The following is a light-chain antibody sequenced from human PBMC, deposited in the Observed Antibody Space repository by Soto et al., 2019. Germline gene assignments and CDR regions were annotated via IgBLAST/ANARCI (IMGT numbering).Light chain of an antibody. Sequence: QSVLTQPPSASGTPGQRVTISCSGSRSNIGSNTVNWYQQLPGTAPKLLIYSNSQRPSGVPDRFSGSKSDTSASLAISGLQSEDEADYYCAAWDDSLNGPYVFGTGTKLTVL. CDR3: AAWDDSLNGPYV. V-gene: IGLV1-44*01. J-gene: IGLJ1*01. CDR1: RSNIGSNT. CDR2: SNS.